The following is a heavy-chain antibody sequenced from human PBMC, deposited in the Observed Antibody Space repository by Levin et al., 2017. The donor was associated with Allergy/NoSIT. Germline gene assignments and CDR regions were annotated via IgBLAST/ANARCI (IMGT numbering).Heavy chain of an antibody. V-gene: IGHV3-49*04. D-gene: IGHD3-16*02. Sequence: GGSLRLSCTGSGFTFGDYAMSWVRQAPGKGLEWVGFIRNKAHGGTTEYAASVKGILTISRDDSKSIAYLQMNSLTTEDTAVYFCARGGPPNYDYNWGSYRDGYFDYWGQGTLVTVSS. CDR3: ARGGPPNYDYNWGSYRDGYFDY. CDR2: IRNKAHGGTT. J-gene: IGHJ4*02. CDR1: GFTFGDYA.